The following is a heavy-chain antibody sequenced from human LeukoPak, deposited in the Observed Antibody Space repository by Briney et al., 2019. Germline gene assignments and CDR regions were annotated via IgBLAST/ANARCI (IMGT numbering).Heavy chain of an antibody. Sequence: ASVKVSCKASGGTFSSYAISWVRQAPGQGLEWMGGIIPIFGTANYAQKFQGRVTITADESTSTAYMELSSLRSEDTAVYYCATVGSRDYYDSSGYYHWGQGTLVTVSS. CDR2: IIPIFGTA. CDR3: ATVGSRDYYDSSGYYH. CDR1: GGTFSSYA. V-gene: IGHV1-69*01. D-gene: IGHD3-22*01. J-gene: IGHJ5*02.